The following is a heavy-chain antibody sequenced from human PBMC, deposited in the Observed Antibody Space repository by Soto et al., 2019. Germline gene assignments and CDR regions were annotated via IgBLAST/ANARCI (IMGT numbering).Heavy chain of an antibody. CDR1: GFTFSSYA. V-gene: IGHV3-30-3*01. CDR3: ARGQTVMYYFDY. D-gene: IGHD2-21*02. J-gene: IGHJ4*02. CDR2: ISYDGSNR. Sequence: GGSLRLSCAASGFTFSSYAMHWVRQAPGKGLECVAIISYDGSNRYYADSVKGRFTISRDNSKNTVYLQMSSLRAEDTAVYYCARGQTVMYYFDYWGQGTLVTVSS.